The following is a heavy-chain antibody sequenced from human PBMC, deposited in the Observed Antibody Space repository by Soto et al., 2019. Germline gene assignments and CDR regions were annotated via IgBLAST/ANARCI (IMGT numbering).Heavy chain of an antibody. V-gene: IGHV3-48*01. Sequence: GGSLRLSCVASGFAFSDFTMNWVRQAPGKGLEWLSYISTSTSTIYYADSVKGRFTISRDNPKNTLYLQMNSLRAEDTAVYYCAKAAYTLPTDYWGQGTLVTVSS. D-gene: IGHD2-2*02. CDR1: GFAFSDFT. CDR2: ISTSTSTI. CDR3: AKAAYTLPTDY. J-gene: IGHJ4*02.